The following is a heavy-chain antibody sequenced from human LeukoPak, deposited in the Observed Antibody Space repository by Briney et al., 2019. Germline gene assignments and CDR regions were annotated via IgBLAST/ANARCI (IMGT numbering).Heavy chain of an antibody. CDR2: ISGFNGYT. V-gene: IGHV1-18*01. J-gene: IGHJ4*02. CDR3: ARTGAYGYGYTSLDD. D-gene: IGHD5-18*01. CDR1: GYTFTTSG. Sequence: AASVKVSCEASGYTFTTSGIHWVRQSPGQGHEWVGWISGFNGYTNYGKKFQGRVTMTTDTSTSTAYMELRSLNSDDTAVYYCARTGAYGYGYTSLDDWGQGTLVSVSS.